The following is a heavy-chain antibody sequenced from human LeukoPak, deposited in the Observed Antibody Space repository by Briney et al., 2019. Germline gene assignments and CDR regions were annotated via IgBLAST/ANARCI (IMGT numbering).Heavy chain of an antibody. J-gene: IGHJ4*02. CDR1: GGTFSSYA. CDR3: ARGYYYDSSGYFAY. CDR2: IIPIFGTA. D-gene: IGHD3-22*01. V-gene: IGHV1-69*05. Sequence: SVKVSCKASGGTFSSYAISWVRQAPGQGLEWMGGIIPIFGTANYAQKFQGRVTITTDESTNTAYMELSSLRSEDTAVYYCARGYYYDSSGYFAYWGQGTLVTVSS.